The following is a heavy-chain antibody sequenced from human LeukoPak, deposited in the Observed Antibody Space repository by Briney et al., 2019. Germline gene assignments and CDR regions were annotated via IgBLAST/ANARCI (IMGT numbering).Heavy chain of an antibody. J-gene: IGHJ4*02. D-gene: IGHD1-14*01. CDR3: AGMRITTPTVRTLDY. CDR1: DGSISSSTYY. V-gene: IGHV4-61*01. CDR2: IYYTGST. Sequence: SETLSLTCTVADGSISSSTYYWTWIRQPPGKGLEWIGFIYYTGSTNYNPSLKSRVAISVDTSKNQFSLKLSSVTAADTAVYYCAGMRITTPTVRTLDYWGQGTLVTVSS.